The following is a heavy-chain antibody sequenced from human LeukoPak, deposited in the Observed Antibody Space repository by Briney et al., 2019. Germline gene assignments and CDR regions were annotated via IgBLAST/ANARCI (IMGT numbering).Heavy chain of an antibody. CDR2: ISAYNGNT. J-gene: IGHJ4*02. D-gene: IGHD1-26*01. V-gene: IGHV1-18*01. CDR3: ARDNEWGLPKPLDY. Sequence: ASVKVSCKASGCTFTSYGISWVRQAPGQGLEWMGWISAYNGNTNYAQKLQGRVTMTTDTSTSTAYMELRSLRSDDTAVYYCARDNEWGLPKPLDYWGQGTLVTVSS. CDR1: GCTFTSYG.